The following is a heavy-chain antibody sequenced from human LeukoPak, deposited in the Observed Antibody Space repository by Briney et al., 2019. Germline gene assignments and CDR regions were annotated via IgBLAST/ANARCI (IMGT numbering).Heavy chain of an antibody. D-gene: IGHD3-3*01. Sequence: ASVKVSCKASGYTFTSYYMHWVRQAPRQGLEWMGIINPSGGSTSYAQKFQGRVTMTRDTSTSTVYMELGSLRSEDTAVYYCARDFPYYDFWSGYLGYWGQGTLVTVSS. CDR3: ARDFPYYDFWSGYLGY. J-gene: IGHJ4*02. CDR2: INPSGGST. CDR1: GYTFTSYY. V-gene: IGHV1-46*01.